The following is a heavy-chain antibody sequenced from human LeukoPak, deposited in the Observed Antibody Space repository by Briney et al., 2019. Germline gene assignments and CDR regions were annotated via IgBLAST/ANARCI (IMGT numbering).Heavy chain of an antibody. CDR2: IYYSGST. CDR1: GGSISSYY. CDR3: ARHVGYSYGLDY. V-gene: IGHV4-59*08. D-gene: IGHD5-18*01. Sequence: SGTLSLTCTVSGGSISSYYWSWIRQPPGKGLEWIGYIYYSGSTNYNPSLKSRVTISVDTSKNQFSLKLSSVTAADTAVYYCARHVGYSYGLDYWGQGTLVTVSS. J-gene: IGHJ4*02.